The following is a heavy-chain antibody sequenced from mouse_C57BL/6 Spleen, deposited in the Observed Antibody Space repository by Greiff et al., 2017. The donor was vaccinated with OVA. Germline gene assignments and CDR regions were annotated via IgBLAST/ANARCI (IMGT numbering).Heavy chain of an antibody. CDR2: IDPSDSYT. CDR3: ARFNDGYYDAMDY. V-gene: IGHV1-59*01. Sequence: VQLQQSGAELVRPGTSVKLSCKASGYTFTSYWMHWVKQRPGQGLEWIGVIDPSDSYTNYNQKFKGKATLTVDTSSSTAYMQLSSLTSEDSAVYYCARFNDGYYDAMDYWGQGTSVTVSS. D-gene: IGHD2-3*01. CDR1: GYTFTSYW. J-gene: IGHJ4*01.